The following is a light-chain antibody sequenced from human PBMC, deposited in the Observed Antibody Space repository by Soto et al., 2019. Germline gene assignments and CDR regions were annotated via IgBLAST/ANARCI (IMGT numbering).Light chain of an antibody. CDR2: GAS. CDR3: QQYNNWPPWT. CDR1: QSVSSN. V-gene: IGKV3-15*01. Sequence: EIVMTQSPATLSVSPGERATLSCRSSQSVSSNLAWYQQKPGQAHRLIIYGASTRATGIPHRFSGSGSGTEFTLTISSLQSEDFAVYYCQQYNNWPPWTFGQGTKVDIK. J-gene: IGKJ1*01.